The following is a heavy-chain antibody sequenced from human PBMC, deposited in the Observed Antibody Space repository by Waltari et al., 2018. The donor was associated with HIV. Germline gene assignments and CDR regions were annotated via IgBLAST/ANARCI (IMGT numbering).Heavy chain of an antibody. V-gene: IGHV3-74*01. J-gene: IGHJ4*02. Sequence: EVQLVESGGGLVQPGGSLRLPCTASGFTFSSYWMHWVRQAPGKGLVWVSRINSDGSSTSYADSVKGRFTISRDNAKNTLYLQMNSLRAEDTAVYYCAREGYSRALDYWGQGTLVTVSS. CDR1: GFTFSSYW. CDR2: INSDGSST. D-gene: IGHD6-13*01. CDR3: AREGYSRALDY.